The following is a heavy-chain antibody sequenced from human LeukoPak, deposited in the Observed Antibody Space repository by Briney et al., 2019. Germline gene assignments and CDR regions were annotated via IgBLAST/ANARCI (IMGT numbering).Heavy chain of an antibody. CDR3: ARQGVDTLNYFDY. D-gene: IGHD5-18*01. V-gene: IGHV4-59*08. Sequence: SETLSLTCTVSGGSISSYYWSWIRQPPGKGLEWIGYIYYSGSTNYNPSLKSRVTISVDTSKNQFSLKLSSVTAADTAVYYCARQGVDTLNYFDYWGQGTLVTVSS. CDR2: IYYSGST. CDR1: GGSISSYY. J-gene: IGHJ4*02.